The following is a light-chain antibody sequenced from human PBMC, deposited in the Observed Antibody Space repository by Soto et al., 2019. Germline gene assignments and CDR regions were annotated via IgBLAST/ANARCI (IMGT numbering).Light chain of an antibody. V-gene: IGKV1-5*01. Sequence: DFQMTQYPSTLSASVGDRVTITCRASQSISSWLAWYQQKPGKAPKVLIYDASSLESGVPSRFSGSGSGTEFTLTISSLQPADFATYYCQQYNSYPWTFGQGTKVDI. CDR2: DAS. CDR1: QSISSW. J-gene: IGKJ1*01. CDR3: QQYNSYPWT.